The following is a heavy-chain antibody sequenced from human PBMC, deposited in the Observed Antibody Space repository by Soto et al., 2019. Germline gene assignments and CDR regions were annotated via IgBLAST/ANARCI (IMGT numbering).Heavy chain of an antibody. J-gene: IGHJ4*02. Sequence: EVQLLESGGGLVQPGGSLRLSCAASGFTFSSYSMSWVRRAPGKGLEWVSGFRSGGDDETTYYADAVRGRFTISRDNSKNTLFLQMNSLRAEDTAIYYCAKKVNSGSGSQFFDYWGQGTLVTVSS. V-gene: IGHV3-23*01. CDR3: AKKVNSGSGSQFFDY. D-gene: IGHD3-10*01. CDR1: GFTFSSYS. CDR2: FRSGGDDETT.